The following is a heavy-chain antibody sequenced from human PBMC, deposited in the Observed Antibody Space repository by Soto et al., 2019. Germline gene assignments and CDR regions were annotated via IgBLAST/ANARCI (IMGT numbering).Heavy chain of an antibody. Sequence: ASVKVSCKASGGTFSSDAISWVRQAPGQGLEWMGGIIPMFGTVNYVQKFQGRVTITADESTSTAYMELRSLIPEDTAVYYCARSTIFGVVIVPDFDYWGQGTLVTVSS. V-gene: IGHV1-69*13. J-gene: IGHJ4*02. CDR3: ARSTIFGVVIVPDFDY. D-gene: IGHD3-3*01. CDR1: GGTFSSDA. CDR2: IIPMFGTV.